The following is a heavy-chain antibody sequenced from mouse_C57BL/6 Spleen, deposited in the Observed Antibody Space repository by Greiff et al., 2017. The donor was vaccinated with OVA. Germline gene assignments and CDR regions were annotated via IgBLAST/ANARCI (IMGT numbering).Heavy chain of an antibody. V-gene: IGHV14-1*01. CDR1: GFNIKDYY. D-gene: IGHD1-1*01. Sequence: EVKLVESGAELVRPGASVKLSCTASGFNIKDYYMHWVKQRPEQGLEWIGRIDPEDGDTEYAPKFQGKATMTADTSSNTAYLQLSSLTSEDTAVYYCTYTTVVATTDFDYWGQGTTLTVSS. J-gene: IGHJ2*01. CDR3: TYTTVVATTDFDY. CDR2: IDPEDGDT.